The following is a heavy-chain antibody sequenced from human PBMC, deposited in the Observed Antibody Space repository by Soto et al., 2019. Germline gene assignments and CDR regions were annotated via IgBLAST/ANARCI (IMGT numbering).Heavy chain of an antibody. D-gene: IGHD3-22*01. CDR2: IYYSGTT. CDR1: GGSINSPIYY. V-gene: IGHV4-31*03. Sequence: QVQLLESGPGLVQPSQTLSLTCTVSGGSINSPIYYWSWIRQHPGKGLEWIGYIYYSGTTYYNPNLKSRVTISVDTSKNQFSLELSSVTAADTAVYYCATGDDSGYYPRPFDYWGQGTLVTVSS. CDR3: ATGDDSGYYPRPFDY. J-gene: IGHJ4*02.